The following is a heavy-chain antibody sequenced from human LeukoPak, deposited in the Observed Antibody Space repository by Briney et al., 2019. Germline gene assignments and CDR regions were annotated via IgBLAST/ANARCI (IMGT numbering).Heavy chain of an antibody. CDR2: INTNTGNP. CDR3: ARVWFFEGGDDSSGYDAFDI. D-gene: IGHD3-22*01. Sequence: GASVKVSCKASGYTFTSYGINWVRQAPGQGLEWMGWINTNTGNPTYAQGFTGRFVFSLDTSVSTAYLQISSLKAEDTAVYYCARVWFFEGGDDSSGYDAFDIWGQGTMVTVSS. J-gene: IGHJ3*02. CDR1: GYTFTSYG. V-gene: IGHV7-4-1*02.